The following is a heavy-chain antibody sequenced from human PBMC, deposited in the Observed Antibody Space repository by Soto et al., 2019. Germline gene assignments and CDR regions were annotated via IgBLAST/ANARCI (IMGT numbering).Heavy chain of an antibody. Sequence: QLHLVQSGAVVKKPGASVTVSCSASGYPVTAYYMHWVRQAPGRGLEWMGGINHATGAAKYKQTCQSRVTRTRDTSTSTGFMELSGLKSEDKAVFYCARGGGVGVAGSAAFDMWGQGTLVTVSS. CDR3: ARGGGVGVAGSAAFDM. CDR1: GYPVTAYY. V-gene: IGHV1-2*02. J-gene: IGHJ3*02. CDR2: INHATGAA. D-gene: IGHD3-3*01.